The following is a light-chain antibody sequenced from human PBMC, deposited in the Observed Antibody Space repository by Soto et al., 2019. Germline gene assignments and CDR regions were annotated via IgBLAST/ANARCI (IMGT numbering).Light chain of an antibody. V-gene: IGKV1-6*01. CDR1: QDVRHH. CDR2: GAS. CDR3: LQDSGYSWT. J-gene: IGKJ1*01. Sequence: ALQMTQSPSSLSASVGDRVTISCRASQDVRHHIGWYQQTPGKAPKLLIYGASSLHSGVPSRFSGSGYGTDFTLTISSLQPEDSATYFCLQDSGYSWTFGQGTKVEVK.